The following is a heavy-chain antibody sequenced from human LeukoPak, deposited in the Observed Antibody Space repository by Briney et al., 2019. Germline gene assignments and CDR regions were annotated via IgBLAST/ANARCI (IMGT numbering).Heavy chain of an antibody. J-gene: IGHJ4*02. CDR3: ARDVLSYGDSGVDY. V-gene: IGHV3-48*02. CDR1: GFTFSSYT. Sequence: PGGSLRLSCAASGFTFSSYTMTWVRQAPGKGLEWVSYISGSSTTIYYADSVKGRFTISRDNAKNSLYPQMNSLRDEDTAVYYCARDVLSYGDSGVDYWGQGTLVTVSS. CDR2: ISGSSTTI. D-gene: IGHD2-2*01.